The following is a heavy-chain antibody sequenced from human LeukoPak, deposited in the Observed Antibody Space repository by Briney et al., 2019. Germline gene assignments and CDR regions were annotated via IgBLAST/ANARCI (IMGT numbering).Heavy chain of an antibody. CDR1: GFTFGDYP. J-gene: IGHJ4*02. CDR3: ARKRCPSGVAHLDY. CDR2: ITTKVHGGTT. Sequence: QPGGSLRLSCTGSGFTFGDYPISWVRQAPGKGLEWVGYITTKVHGGTTGFAASVKGRFTVSRDDSRSVAYLQMNGLKTEDTAVYYCARKRCPSGVAHLDYWGQGTLVTVSS. V-gene: IGHV3-49*04. D-gene: IGHD2-8*01.